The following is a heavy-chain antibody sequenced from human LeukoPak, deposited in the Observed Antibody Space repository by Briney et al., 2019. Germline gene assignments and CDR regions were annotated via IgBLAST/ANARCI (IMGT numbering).Heavy chain of an antibody. Sequence: ASETLSLTCAVYGGSFSGYYWSWIRQPPGKGLEWIGEINHSGSTNYNPSLKSRVTISVDTSKNQFSLKLSSVTAADTAVYYCARLRTIFGVVTIFDYWGQGTLVTVSS. D-gene: IGHD3-3*01. V-gene: IGHV4-34*01. CDR1: GGSFSGYY. CDR3: ARLRTIFGVVTIFDY. J-gene: IGHJ4*02. CDR2: INHSGST.